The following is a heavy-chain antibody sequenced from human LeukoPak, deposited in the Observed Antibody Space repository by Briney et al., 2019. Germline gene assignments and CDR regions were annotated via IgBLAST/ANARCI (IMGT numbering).Heavy chain of an antibody. CDR3: AKEEMATPDY. J-gene: IGHJ4*02. D-gene: IGHD5-24*01. V-gene: IGHV3-23*01. CDR1: GFTVSSNY. Sequence: GGSLRLSCAASGFTVSSNYMSWVRQAPGKGLEWVSAISGSGGSTYYADSVKGRFTISRDNSKNTLYLQMNSLRAEDTAVYYCAKEEMATPDYWGQGTLVTVSS. CDR2: ISGSGGST.